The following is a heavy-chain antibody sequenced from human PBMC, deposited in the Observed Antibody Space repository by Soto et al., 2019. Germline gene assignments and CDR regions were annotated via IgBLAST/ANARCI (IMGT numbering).Heavy chain of an antibody. Sequence: GGSLRLSCAASGFTFSSYAMHWVRQAPGKGLEWVAVISYDGSNKYYADSVKGRFTISRDNSKNTLYLQMNSLRAEDTAVYYCARDQGVLFGGWSNSNFDYWGQGTLVTVSS. D-gene: IGHD6-19*01. CDR1: GFTFSSYA. CDR3: ARDQGVLFGGWSNSNFDY. CDR2: ISYDGSNK. J-gene: IGHJ4*02. V-gene: IGHV3-30-3*01.